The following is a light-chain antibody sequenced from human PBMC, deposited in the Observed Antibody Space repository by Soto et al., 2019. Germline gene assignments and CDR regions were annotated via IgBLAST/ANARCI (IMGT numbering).Light chain of an antibody. CDR1: QASSNY. CDR2: AAS. J-gene: IGKJ4*01. CDR3: QKYTNVPA. V-gene: IGKV1-27*01. Sequence: DVQMTQSPSSLSASVGDRVTITCRASQASSNYLAWYQQIPGKVPKLLISAASTLQSGVPTRFSGSACKTVFTLIISRLQAEDVVTYYCQKYTNVPAFGGGTKVEIK.